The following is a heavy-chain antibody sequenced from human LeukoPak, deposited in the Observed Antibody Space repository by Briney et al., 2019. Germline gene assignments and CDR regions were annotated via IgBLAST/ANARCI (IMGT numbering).Heavy chain of an antibody. D-gene: IGHD1-26*01. V-gene: IGHV1-69*05. CDR3: ASERPPNEYSGSSYYMDV. CDR2: IIPIFGTE. J-gene: IGHJ6*03. CDR1: GGTFSRYA. Sequence: ASAKVSCKASGGTFSRYAISWVRQAPGQGLEWMGRIIPIFGTEKYAQKFQGRVTITTDESTSTAYMELSSLRSEDTAVYYCASERPPNEYSGSSYYMDVWGKGTTVTVSS.